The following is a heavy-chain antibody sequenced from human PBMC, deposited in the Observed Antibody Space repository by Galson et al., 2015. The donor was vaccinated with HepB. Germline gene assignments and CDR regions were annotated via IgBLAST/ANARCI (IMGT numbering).Heavy chain of an antibody. CDR1: GFTFSTYS. D-gene: IGHD1-26*01. CDR2: IDSSSTFI. Sequence: SLRLSCAASGFTFSTYSMSWVRQAPGKGLEWVSYIDSSSTFIYYVDSVKGRFTISRDDAKNSLYLQMNSLRDEDTATYYCARVGWESRDADHVQHWGQGTLVTVSS. J-gene: IGHJ1*01. CDR3: ARVGWESRDADHVQH. V-gene: IGHV3-21*05.